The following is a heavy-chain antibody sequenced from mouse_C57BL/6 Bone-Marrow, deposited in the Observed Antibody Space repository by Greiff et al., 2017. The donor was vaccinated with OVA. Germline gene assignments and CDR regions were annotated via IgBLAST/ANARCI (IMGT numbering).Heavy chain of an antibody. J-gene: IGHJ4*01. Sequence: EVQLVESGGGLVQPGGSLKLSCAASGFTFSDYYMYWVRQTPGKRLEWVAYISNGGGSTYYPDTVKGRFTISRDNAKNTLYLQMSRLKSEDTAMYYGARPHPGLYAMDYWGQGTSVTVSS. V-gene: IGHV5-12*01. D-gene: IGHD2-2*01. CDR3: ARPHPGLYAMDY. CDR2: ISNGGGST. CDR1: GFTFSDYY.